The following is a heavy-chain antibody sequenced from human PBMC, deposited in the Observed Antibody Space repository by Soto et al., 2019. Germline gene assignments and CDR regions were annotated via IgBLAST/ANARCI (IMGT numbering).Heavy chain of an antibody. Sequence: GSLRLSCAVSGFTFTNYWMHWVRQAPGQGLVWVSRINSDGSVTNYADSVKGRFTTSRGNAKNTLYLQVNSLRAEDTAVYYCARELSTSRPYYFDYWGPGTLVTVSS. V-gene: IGHV3-74*01. CDR2: INSDGSVT. D-gene: IGHD2-2*01. J-gene: IGHJ4*02. CDR3: ARELSTSRPYYFDY. CDR1: GFTFTNYW.